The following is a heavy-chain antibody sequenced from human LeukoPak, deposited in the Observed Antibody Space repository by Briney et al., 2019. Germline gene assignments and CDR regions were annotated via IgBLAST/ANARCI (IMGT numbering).Heavy chain of an antibody. CDR3: ARSFGASTAYGSADY. V-gene: IGHV4-34*01. CDR1: GGSFSGYY. CDR2: INHSGST. Sequence: SETLSLTCAVYGGSFSGYYWSWIRQPPGKGLEWIGEINHSGSTNYNPSLKSRVTISVDTSKNQFSLKLSSVTAADTAVYYCARSFGASTAYGSADYWGQGTLVIVSS. J-gene: IGHJ4*02. D-gene: IGHD3-10*01.